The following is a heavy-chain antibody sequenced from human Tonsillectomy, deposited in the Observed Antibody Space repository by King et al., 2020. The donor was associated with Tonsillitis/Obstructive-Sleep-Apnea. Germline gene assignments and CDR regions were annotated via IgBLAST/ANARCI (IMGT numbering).Heavy chain of an antibody. Sequence: VQLVESGAEVKKPGESLRISCTGSGYSFTSYWISWVRQMPGKGLEWMGRIDPSDSYTDYSPSFQGHVTISVDKSISTAYLQWSSLKASDPAMSYCAGAGGYYSGMDVWGHGTTVTVSS. J-gene: IGHJ6*02. CDR1: GYSFTSYW. CDR3: AGAGGYYSGMDV. D-gene: IGHD3-10*01. V-gene: IGHV5-10-1*03. CDR2: IDPSDSYT.